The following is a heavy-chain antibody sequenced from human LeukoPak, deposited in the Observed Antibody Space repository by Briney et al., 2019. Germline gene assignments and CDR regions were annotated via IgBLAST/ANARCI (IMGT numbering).Heavy chain of an antibody. CDR3: AKDEGPAAPADY. J-gene: IGHJ4*02. Sequence: PGGSLRLSYAASGFTFEDYGMSWVRQAPGKGLEWVSGINWNGDRIRYADSVKGRFTISRDNAKNSVYLQMNSPRAEDTALYYCAKDEGPAAPADYWGQGTLVTVSS. D-gene: IGHD2-2*01. CDR1: GFTFEDYG. V-gene: IGHV3-20*03. CDR2: INWNGDRI.